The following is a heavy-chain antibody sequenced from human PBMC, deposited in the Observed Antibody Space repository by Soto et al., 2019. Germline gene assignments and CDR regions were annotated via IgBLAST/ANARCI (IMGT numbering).Heavy chain of an antibody. Sequence: QITLKESGPTLVKPTQTLTLTCTFSGFSLSTSGVGVGWIRQPPGKALEWLALIYWDDDKRYSPSLKSRLTITKDTSKNQVVLTMTNMDPVDTATYYCAHQQSSEHVVGFDYWGQGTLVTVSS. CDR1: GFSLSTSGVG. CDR2: IYWDDDK. D-gene: IGHD6-13*01. V-gene: IGHV2-5*02. CDR3: AHQQSSEHVVGFDY. J-gene: IGHJ4*02.